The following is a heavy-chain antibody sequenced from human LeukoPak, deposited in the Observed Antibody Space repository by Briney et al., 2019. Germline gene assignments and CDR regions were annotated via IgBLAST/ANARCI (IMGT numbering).Heavy chain of an antibody. CDR2: IRYDGSNK. Sequence: GGSLRLSCAASGFTFSSYGMHWVRQAPGKGLEWVAFIRYDGSNKYYADSVKGRFTISRDNSKNTLYLQMNSLRAEDTAVYYCAKEALRITMVRGVIITPRYNWFDPWGQGTLVTVSS. CDR3: AKEALRITMVRGVIITPRYNWFDP. V-gene: IGHV3-30*02. D-gene: IGHD3-10*01. CDR1: GFTFSSYG. J-gene: IGHJ5*02.